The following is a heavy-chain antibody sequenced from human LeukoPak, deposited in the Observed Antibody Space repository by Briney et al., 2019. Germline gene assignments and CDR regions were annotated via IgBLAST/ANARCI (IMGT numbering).Heavy chain of an antibody. V-gene: IGHV3-7*04. CDR1: GFTLSYYW. D-gene: IGHD5-24*01. J-gene: IGHJ4*02. CDR2: IMQDGSEK. CDR3: ARHSAGYTTFFDY. Sequence: GGSLRLSCAASGFTLSYYWMTWVRRAPGKGLEWVANIMQDGSEKYYVDSVKGRFTISKDNAKNSLYLQMNSLRAEDTAVYYCARHSAGYTTFFDYWGQGTLVTVSS.